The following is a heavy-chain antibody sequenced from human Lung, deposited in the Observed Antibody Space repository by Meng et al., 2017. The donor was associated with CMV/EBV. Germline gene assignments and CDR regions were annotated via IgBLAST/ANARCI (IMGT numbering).Heavy chain of an antibody. D-gene: IGHD7-27*01. J-gene: IGHJ4*02. CDR2: IHPHRGDT. Sequence: ASXXVSCKASGYTFTAHYFHWVRQAPGQGLEWMGWIHPHRGDTNYAQQFQGRVTLTRDTSISTGYMELTRLTSDDTAVYYCARDNNWGPDYWGQGTLVTVSS. V-gene: IGHV1-2*02. CDR1: GYTFTAHY. CDR3: ARDNNWGPDY.